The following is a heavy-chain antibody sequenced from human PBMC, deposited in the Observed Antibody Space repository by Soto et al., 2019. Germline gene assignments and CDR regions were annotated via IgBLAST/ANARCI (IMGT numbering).Heavy chain of an antibody. Sequence: QVQLVQSGAEVKKPGSSVKVSCKASGGTFSSYAINWVRQAPGQGLEWMGGIIPILATADYAQKFQGRVTIPAEESTSTDYMELSSLRSEDTAVYYCAQCLLGVNYYYGMDVWGQGTTVTVSS. CDR1: GGTFSSYA. CDR3: AQCLLGVNYYYGMDV. CDR2: IIPILATA. J-gene: IGHJ6*02. V-gene: IGHV1-69*12. D-gene: IGHD3-16*01.